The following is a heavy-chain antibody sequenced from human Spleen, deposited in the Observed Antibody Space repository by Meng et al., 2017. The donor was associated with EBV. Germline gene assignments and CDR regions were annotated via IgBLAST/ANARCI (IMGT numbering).Heavy chain of an antibody. V-gene: IGHV4-4*02. Sequence: GQLQEAGAVAAKPSGTRSLTCVVSGGPISSINWWSWVRQPPGKGLEWIGEIYHSGSTNDNPSLKSRVTISIDKSKNQFSLKLNSVTAADTALYYCARGKTWIAAAGTFDYWGQGTLVTVSS. J-gene: IGHJ4*02. CDR2: IYHSGST. CDR3: ARGKTWIAAAGTFDY. CDR1: GGPISSINW. D-gene: IGHD6-13*01.